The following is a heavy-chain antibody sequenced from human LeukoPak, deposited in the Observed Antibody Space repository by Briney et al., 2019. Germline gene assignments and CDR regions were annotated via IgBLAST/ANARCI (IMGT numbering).Heavy chain of an antibody. CDR3: ARDLIALHEVYYYYSMDV. CDR1: GFTFSDYY. Sequence: AGSLRLSCTASGFTFSDYYMTGIPQAPGKGLHWVSDISSGRNHPSYADSVKCRFTISRDNAKNSLYLQMNSLRAEDTAVSYCARDLIALHEVYYYYSMDVWGQGTTVTVSS. CDR2: ISSGRNHP. J-gene: IGHJ6*02. V-gene: IGHV3-11*05. D-gene: IGHD3-3*02.